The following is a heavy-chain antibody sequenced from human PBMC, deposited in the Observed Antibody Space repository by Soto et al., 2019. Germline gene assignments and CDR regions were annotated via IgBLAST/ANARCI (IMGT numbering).Heavy chain of an antibody. Sequence: EVLLVESGGGLVQPGGSLKLSCAASGFTFSGSAMHWVRQGSGKGLEWVGRIRSKTNSYATAYAASVKGRLTISREDSKNTAYLQMNSKKTEDTAVYYCTSIVRGVIDYWGQGTLVTVSP. CDR2: IRSKTNSYAT. V-gene: IGHV3-73*01. D-gene: IGHD3-10*01. CDR1: GFTFSGSA. CDR3: TSIVRGVIDY. J-gene: IGHJ4*02.